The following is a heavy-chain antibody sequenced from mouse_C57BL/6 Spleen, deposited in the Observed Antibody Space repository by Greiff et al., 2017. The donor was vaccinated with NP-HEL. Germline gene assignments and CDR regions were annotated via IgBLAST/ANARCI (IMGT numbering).Heavy chain of an antibody. J-gene: IGHJ4*01. D-gene: IGHD1-1*01. CDR3: ARGANYYGSSYDYAMDY. CDR1: GYTFTSYW. CDR2: IYPGSGST. Sequence: QVQLQQPGAELVKPGASVKMSYKASGYTFTSYWITWVKQRPGQGLEWIGDIYPGSGSTNYNEKFKSKATLTVDTSSSTAYMQLSSLTSEDSAVYYCARGANYYGSSYDYAMDYWGQGTSVTVSS. V-gene: IGHV1-55*01.